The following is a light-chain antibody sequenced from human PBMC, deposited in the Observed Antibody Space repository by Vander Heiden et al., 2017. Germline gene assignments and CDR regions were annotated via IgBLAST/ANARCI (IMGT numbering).Light chain of an antibody. Sequence: SYELTQPPSVSVSPGQTARITCSGDTLGNTYVCWYQQRSGQSPVLVIYQDNKRPAGIPERLSGSNSGNTATLTISGTQAVDEAYYYCQAWDSSIAVFGGGTKLTVL. CDR1: TLGNTY. CDR2: QDN. V-gene: IGLV3-1*01. J-gene: IGLJ2*01. CDR3: QAWDSSIAV.